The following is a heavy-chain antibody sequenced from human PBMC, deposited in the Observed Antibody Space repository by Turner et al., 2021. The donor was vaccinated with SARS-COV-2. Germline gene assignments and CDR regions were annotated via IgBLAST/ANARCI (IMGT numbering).Heavy chain of an antibody. Sequence: QVTLKESGPVLVKPTDTLTLTCTGCGFTLRNAKMGVSWIRQPPGKALEWLAHIFSNDEKSYSTSLKSRLTISKDTSKSQVVLTMTNMDPVDTATYYCARIMWWELAYGMDVWGQGTTVTVSS. CDR2: IFSNDEK. J-gene: IGHJ6*02. D-gene: IGHD1-26*01. V-gene: IGHV2-26*01. CDR3: ARIMWWELAYGMDV. CDR1: GFTLRNAKMG.